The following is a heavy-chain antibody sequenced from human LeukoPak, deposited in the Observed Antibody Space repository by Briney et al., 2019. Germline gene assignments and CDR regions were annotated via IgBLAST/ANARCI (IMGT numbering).Heavy chain of an antibody. D-gene: IGHD5-18*01. CDR3: ARDRGYSYGYFDY. Sequence: SVKVSCKASGGTLSSYAISWVRQAPGQGLEWMGGIIPIFGTANYAQKFQGRVTITTDESTSTAYMELSSLRSEDTAVYYCARDRGYSYGYFDYWGQGTLVTVSS. J-gene: IGHJ4*02. CDR2: IIPIFGTA. CDR1: GGTLSSYA. V-gene: IGHV1-69*05.